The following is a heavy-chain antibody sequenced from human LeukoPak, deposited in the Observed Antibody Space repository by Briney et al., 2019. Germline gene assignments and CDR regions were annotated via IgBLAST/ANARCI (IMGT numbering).Heavy chain of an antibody. CDR3: AKEVDCPSDCLFFHS. Sequence: GGSLRLSCEASEFTFDDYEMSWVRQAPGKGLEWVSSITWNGGSTGYADSVKGRFTISRDNSRNSVFLQMNSLRPEDTALYHCAKEVDCPSDCLFFHSWGQGTLVTVSS. J-gene: IGHJ4*02. D-gene: IGHD2-21*02. CDR2: ITWNGGST. CDR1: EFTFDDYE. V-gene: IGHV3-20*01.